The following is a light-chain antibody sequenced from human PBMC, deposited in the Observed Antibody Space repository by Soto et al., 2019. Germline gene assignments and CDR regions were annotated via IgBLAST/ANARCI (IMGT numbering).Light chain of an antibody. CDR3: QQYNNWWK. CDR1: QSVSSN. J-gene: IGKJ1*01. V-gene: IGKV3-15*01. CDR2: GAS. Sequence: EIVITQSPATLSVSPGERATLSCRASQSVSSNLAWYRQKPGQAPRILIYGASTRATGIPARFSGSGSGTEFTLTISSLQSEDFAVDYCQQYNNWWKFGQGTKVDIK.